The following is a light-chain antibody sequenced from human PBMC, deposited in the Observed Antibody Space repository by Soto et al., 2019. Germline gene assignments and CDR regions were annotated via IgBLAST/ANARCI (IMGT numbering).Light chain of an antibody. Sequence: EIVLTQSPGTLSLSPGERATLSCRASQSLRSTYLAWYQQKPGQAPRLLIYGASSRATGIPDRFIGSGSATDFTLTISRLEPEDFAVYHCQQYGNSRPTFGGGTKVEI. J-gene: IGKJ4*01. CDR2: GAS. CDR3: QQYGNSRPT. CDR1: QSLRSTY. V-gene: IGKV3-20*01.